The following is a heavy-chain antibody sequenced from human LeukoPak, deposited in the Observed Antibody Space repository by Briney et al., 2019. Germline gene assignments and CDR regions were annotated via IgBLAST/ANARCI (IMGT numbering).Heavy chain of an antibody. D-gene: IGHD5-12*01. CDR1: GFSLSAYW. Sequence: GGSLRLSCAASGFSLSAYWMTWVRQAPGKGLEWVSSISSSSSYIYYADSVKGRFTISRDNAKNSLYLQMNSLRAEDTAVYYCARGQYSGYDRGAFDIWGQGTMVTVSS. V-gene: IGHV3-21*01. CDR2: ISSSSSYI. CDR3: ARGQYSGYDRGAFDI. J-gene: IGHJ3*02.